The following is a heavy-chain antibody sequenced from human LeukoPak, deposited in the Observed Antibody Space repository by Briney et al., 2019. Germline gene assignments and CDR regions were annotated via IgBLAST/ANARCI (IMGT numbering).Heavy chain of an antibody. J-gene: IGHJ4*02. CDR1: GFTFDDYA. Sequence: GGSLRLSCAASGFTFDDYAMHWVRQAPGKGLEWVSLITWDADSTYYADSVKGRFTISRDNSKNPLYLQMNSLRAEDTALYYCAKATSSWHEFDYWGQGTLVTVSS. CDR2: ITWDADST. V-gene: IGHV3-43D*03. D-gene: IGHD6-13*01. CDR3: AKATSSWHEFDY.